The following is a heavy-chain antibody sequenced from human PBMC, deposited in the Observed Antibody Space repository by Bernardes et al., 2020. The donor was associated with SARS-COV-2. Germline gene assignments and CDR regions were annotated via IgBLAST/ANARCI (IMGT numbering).Heavy chain of an antibody. CDR1: GDSVSSNSAT. Sequence: QTLSLTCAISGDSVSSNSATWNWIRQSPSRGLKWLGRTYYRSKWYSDYAVSVKSRLTINSDTSKNQFSLQLISVTPEDTALYYCARRLSLVGGFDYWGQGTLVTVSS. V-gene: IGHV6-1*01. CDR2: TYYRSKWYS. J-gene: IGHJ4*02. CDR3: ARRLSLVGGFDY. D-gene: IGHD1-26*01.